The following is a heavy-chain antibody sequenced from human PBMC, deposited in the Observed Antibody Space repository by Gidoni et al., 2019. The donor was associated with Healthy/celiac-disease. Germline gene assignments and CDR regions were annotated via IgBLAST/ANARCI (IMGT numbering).Heavy chain of an antibody. Sequence: QVQLVESGGGVVQPGRSLRLSCAASGFTFSSYAVHWVRQAPGKGLEWVAVISYDGSNKYYADSVKGRFTISRDNSKNTLYLQMNSLRAEDTAVYYCARVGDNDYDFWSGYHWGQGTLVTVSS. V-gene: IGHV3-30-3*01. CDR2: ISYDGSNK. D-gene: IGHD3-3*01. CDR1: GFTFSSYA. J-gene: IGHJ5*02. CDR3: ARVGDNDYDFWSGYH.